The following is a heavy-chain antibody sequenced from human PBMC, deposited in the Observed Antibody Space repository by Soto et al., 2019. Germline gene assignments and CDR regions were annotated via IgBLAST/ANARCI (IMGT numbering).Heavy chain of an antibody. V-gene: IGHV1-2*04. Sequence: QVQLVQSGAEVKKPGDSVKVACKASGYTFTGYYMHRVRQAPGQGLEWMGWINPNSGGTNYAQKFQAWVTMTRDTSISTAYMELSRLRSDDTAVYYCAREEAAAGFDYWGQGTLVTVSS. CDR3: AREEAAAGFDY. CDR2: INPNSGGT. CDR1: GYTFTGYY. J-gene: IGHJ4*02. D-gene: IGHD6-13*01.